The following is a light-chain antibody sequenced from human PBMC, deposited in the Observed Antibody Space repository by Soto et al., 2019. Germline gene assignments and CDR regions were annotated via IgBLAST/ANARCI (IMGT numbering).Light chain of an antibody. Sequence: DVQLTQSPSSLSVFVGDSVTVTCRASQNIITYLHWYHQKPGEAPTLLINAASTLQSGVPSRFSGSGSGTEFPLTINSLQTEDVGTSYCTQSYSNPTFGQGTTVEIK. CDR2: AAS. V-gene: IGKV1-39*01. J-gene: IGKJ1*01. CDR1: QNIITY. CDR3: TQSYSNPT.